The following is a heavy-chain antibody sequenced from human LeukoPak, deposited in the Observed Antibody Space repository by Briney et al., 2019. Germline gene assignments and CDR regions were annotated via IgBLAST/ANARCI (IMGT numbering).Heavy chain of an antibody. D-gene: IGHD1-7*01. CDR1: GFTFSSYA. Sequence: PGGSLRLSCAASGFTFSSYAMSWVRQAPGKGLEWVSAISGSGGSTYYADSVKGRFTISRDNSKNTLYLQMNSLRAEDTAVYYCAKTRLLGGVIDWNYGPSLRPNWYFDLWGRGTLVTVSS. J-gene: IGHJ2*01. V-gene: IGHV3-23*01. CDR3: AKTRLLGGVIDWNYGPSLRPNWYFDL. CDR2: ISGSGGST.